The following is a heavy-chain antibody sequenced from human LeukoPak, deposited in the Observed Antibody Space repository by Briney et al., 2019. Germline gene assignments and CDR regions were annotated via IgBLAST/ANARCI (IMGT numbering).Heavy chain of an antibody. Sequence: GGSLRLSCAASGFTFSIYSMNWVRQAPGKGLEWVSAISGSGGSTYYADSVKGRFTISRDNSKNTLYLQMNSLRAEDTAVYYCAKASSPGGRNGCDYWGQGTLVTVSS. D-gene: IGHD1-26*01. J-gene: IGHJ4*02. V-gene: IGHV3-23*01. CDR1: GFTFSIYS. CDR3: AKASSPGGRNGCDY. CDR2: ISGSGGST.